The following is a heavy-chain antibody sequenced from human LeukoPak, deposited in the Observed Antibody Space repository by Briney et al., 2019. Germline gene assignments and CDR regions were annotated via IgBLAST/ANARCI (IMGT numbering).Heavy chain of an antibody. D-gene: IGHD6-19*01. CDR3: ARYTTAGYSSGWHGPSFDY. Sequence: GGSLRLSCAASGFTFSSYWMNWVRQAPGKGLEWVANIKKDGSEKYYVDSVKGRFTISRDNAKNSLYLQMNSLRAEDTAVYYCARYTTAGYSSGWHGPSFDYWGQGTLVTVSS. V-gene: IGHV3-7*01. CDR2: IKKDGSEK. CDR1: GFTFSSYW. J-gene: IGHJ4*02.